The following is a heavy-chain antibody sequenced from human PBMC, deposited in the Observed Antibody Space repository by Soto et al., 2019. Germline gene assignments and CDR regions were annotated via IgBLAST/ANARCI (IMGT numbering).Heavy chain of an antibody. CDR3: AHNLGYYYDSSGYYFDY. Sequence: QITLKESGPTLVKPTQTLTLTCTFSGFSLSTSGVGVGWIRQPPGKALEWLALIYWNDDKRYSPSLKSRLTITKDTSKNQRVLTLTNMDPVDTATYYCAHNLGYYYDSSGYYFDYWGQGTLVTVSS. J-gene: IGHJ4*02. D-gene: IGHD3-22*01. CDR2: IYWNDDK. V-gene: IGHV2-5*01. CDR1: GFSLSTSGVG.